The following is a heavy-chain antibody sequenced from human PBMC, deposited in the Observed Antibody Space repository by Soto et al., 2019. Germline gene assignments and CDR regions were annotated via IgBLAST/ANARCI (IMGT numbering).Heavy chain of an antibody. J-gene: IGHJ4*02. CDR1: GFTFSSYG. V-gene: IGHV3-30*18. CDR2: ISYDGSNK. D-gene: IGHD6-19*01. CDR3: AQDLHRSGWYYFYY. Sequence: GGSLRLSCAASGFTFSSYGMHWVRQAPGKGLEWVAVISYDGSNKYYADSVKGRFTISRDNSKKTLYLQMKRLRAEDTAVYFFAQDLHRSGWYYFYYWGQGTLVTVSS.